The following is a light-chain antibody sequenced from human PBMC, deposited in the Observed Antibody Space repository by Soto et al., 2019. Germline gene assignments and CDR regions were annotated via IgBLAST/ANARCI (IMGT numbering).Light chain of an antibody. CDR2: DAS. CDR3: HQYNRDLT. CDR1: HSISSW. V-gene: IGKV1-5*01. Sequence: DIQMTQSPSTLSASVGDRVTITCRASHSISSWLAGYPQKPGKAPKLMLYDASSLESGGPSRFSGSGSGTECTLTIDNLQPYDFAPYFLHQYNRDLTLGQGTQGEIK. J-gene: IGKJ1*01.